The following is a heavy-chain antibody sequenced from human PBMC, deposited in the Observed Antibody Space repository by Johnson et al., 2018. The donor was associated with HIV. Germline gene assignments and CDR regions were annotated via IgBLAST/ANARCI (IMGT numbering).Heavy chain of an antibody. CDR3: AREGEGYSSSWYDAFDI. D-gene: IGHD6-13*01. CDR2: IGTAGDT. J-gene: IGHJ3*02. V-gene: IGHV3-13*01. Sequence: EVQLVESGGGVVQPGRSLRLSCAASGFTFSSYDMHWVRQATGKGLEWVSAIGTAGDTYYPGSVKGRFTISRDNSKNTLYLQMNSLRAEDTAVYYCAREGEGYSSSWYDAFDIWGQGTMVTVSS. CDR1: GFTFSSYD.